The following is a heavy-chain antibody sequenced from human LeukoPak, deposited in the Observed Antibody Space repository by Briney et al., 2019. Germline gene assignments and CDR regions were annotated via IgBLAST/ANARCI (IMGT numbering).Heavy chain of an antibody. CDR2: IKSKTDGGTT. V-gene: IGHV3-15*01. D-gene: IGHD3-3*01. J-gene: IGHJ6*02. CDR3: TTDGSGFYYYYYYGMDV. CDR1: GFTFSNAW. Sequence: PGGSLRLSCAASGFTFSNAWMSWVRQAPGNGLEWVGRIKSKTDGGTTDYAAPVKGRFTISRDDSKNTLYLQMNSLKTEDTAVYYCTTDGSGFYYYYYYGMDVWGQGTTVTVSS.